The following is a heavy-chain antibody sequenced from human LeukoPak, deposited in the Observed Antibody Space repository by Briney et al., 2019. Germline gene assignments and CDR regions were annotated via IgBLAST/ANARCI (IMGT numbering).Heavy chain of an antibody. CDR1: GFTFTRYS. CDR2: SSSSGSTL. CDR3: ARERGNFFDS. J-gene: IGHJ4*02. V-gene: IGHV3-48*01. Sequence: GGSLRLSCVASGFTFTRYSMNWVRQAPGKGLEWVSHSSSSGSTLYSADSMKGRFTISRDNAKNSLFLQMNSLRAEDTAVYYCARERGNFFDSWGQGTLVTVSS.